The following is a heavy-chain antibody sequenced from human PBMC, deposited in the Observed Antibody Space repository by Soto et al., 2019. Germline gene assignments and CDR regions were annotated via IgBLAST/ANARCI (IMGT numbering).Heavy chain of an antibody. CDR3: ASGESLSGGSYESPDY. CDR2: ISSSSSYI. V-gene: IGHV3-21*01. J-gene: IGHJ4*02. Sequence: GGSLRLSCAASGFTFSSYSMNWVRQAPGKGLEWVSSISSSSSYIYYADSVKGRFTISRDNAKNSLYLQMNSLRAEDTAVYYCASGESLSGGSYESPDYWGQGTLVTVSS. CDR1: GFTFSSYS. D-gene: IGHD1-26*01.